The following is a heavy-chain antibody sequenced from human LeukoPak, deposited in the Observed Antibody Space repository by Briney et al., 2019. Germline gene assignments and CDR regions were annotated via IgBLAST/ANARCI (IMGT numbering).Heavy chain of an antibody. D-gene: IGHD2-2*01. CDR2: ISAYNVNT. V-gene: IGHV1-18*04. CDR3: ARGCSSTSCYWNYYYYGMDV. CDR1: GYTFTSYG. J-gene: IGHJ6*04. Sequence: ASVKVSCKASGYTFTSYGISWVRQAPGQGLEWMGWISAYNVNTNYAQKLQGRVTMTTDTSTSTAYMELRSLRSDDTAVYYCARGCSSTSCYWNYYYYGMDVWGKGTTVTVSS.